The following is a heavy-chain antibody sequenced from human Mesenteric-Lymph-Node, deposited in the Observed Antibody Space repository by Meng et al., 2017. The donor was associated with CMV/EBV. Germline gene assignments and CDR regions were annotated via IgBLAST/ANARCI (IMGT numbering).Heavy chain of an antibody. V-gene: IGHV5-51*01. J-gene: IGHJ4*02. CDR2: ISPDDSHT. Sequence: GESLKISCKGSGYTFTDHWIAWVRQMPGKGLEWMGIISPDDSHTTYSPSFQGQVTITADKSTSTAYLQWSSLKASDTAMYYCARPADFWSGFYADWGQGTLVTVSS. CDR3: ARPADFWSGFYAD. CDR1: GYTFTDHW. D-gene: IGHD3-3*01.